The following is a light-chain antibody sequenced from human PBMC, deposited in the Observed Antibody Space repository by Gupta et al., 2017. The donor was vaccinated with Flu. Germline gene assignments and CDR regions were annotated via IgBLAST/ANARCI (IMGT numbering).Light chain of an antibody. Sequence: QTVVTQEQSISVSPGGTVTLTCGLSSGSVSTSYYPSWYQQTPGQAPRTLFYSTNTRSSGVPDRFSGSILGNKAALTITGAQADDESDYSCVLYMGSGISVFGGGTKLTVL. CDR3: VLYMGSGISV. V-gene: IGLV8-61*01. CDR2: STN. J-gene: IGLJ3*02. CDR1: SGSVSTSYY.